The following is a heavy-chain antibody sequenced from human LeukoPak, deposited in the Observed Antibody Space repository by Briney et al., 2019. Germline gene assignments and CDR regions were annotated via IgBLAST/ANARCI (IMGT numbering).Heavy chain of an antibody. CDR2: IYYSGST. Sequence: PSETLSLTCTVSGASISTYYWIWIRQPPGRGLEWIGYIYYSGSTNYNPSLKSRVTISVDTSKNQFYLSLRSLTAADTAVYYCARDFWSGSVGFDPWGQGTLVTVSS. D-gene: IGHD3-3*01. V-gene: IGHV4-59*01. CDR1: GASISTYY. CDR3: ARDFWSGSVGFDP. J-gene: IGHJ5*02.